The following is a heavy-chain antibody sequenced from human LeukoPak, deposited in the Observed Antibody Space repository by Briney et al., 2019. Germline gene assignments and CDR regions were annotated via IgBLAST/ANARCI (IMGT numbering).Heavy chain of an antibody. CDR1: GFTFSSYG. Sequence: GGSLRLSCAASGFTFSSYGMHWVRQAPGKGLGWVAVIWYDGSNKYYADSVKGRFTISRDNSKNTLYLQMNSLRAEDTAVYCCARGPDYDILTGYPYDFDYWGQGTLVTVSS. CDR2: IWYDGSNK. D-gene: IGHD3-9*01. J-gene: IGHJ4*02. V-gene: IGHV3-33*01. CDR3: ARGPDYDILTGYPYDFDY.